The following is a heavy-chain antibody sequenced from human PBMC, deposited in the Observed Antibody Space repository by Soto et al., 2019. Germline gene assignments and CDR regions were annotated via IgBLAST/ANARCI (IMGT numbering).Heavy chain of an antibody. J-gene: IGHJ3*02. V-gene: IGHV4-59*01. CDR1: GGSIRSYY. D-gene: IGHD3-10*01. CDR3: ARVWGGAFDI. Sequence: PSETLSLTCTVSGGSIRSYYWSWIRQPPGKGLEWIGYIYYSRITNYNPSLKTRVTISVDTSKNQFSLKLSSVTAADTAVYYCARVWGGAFDIWGQGTMVT. CDR2: IYYSRIT.